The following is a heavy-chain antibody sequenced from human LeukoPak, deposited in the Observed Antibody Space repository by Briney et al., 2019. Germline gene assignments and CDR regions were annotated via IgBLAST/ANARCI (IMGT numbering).Heavy chain of an antibody. V-gene: IGHV3-30-3*01. CDR3: ARDLAAAGTAPIDY. Sequence: GGSLRLSCAGSGFTFRSYWMHWVRQAPGKGLEWVAVISYDGSNKYYADSVKGRFTISRDNSKNTLYLEMNSLRVEDTAVYYCARDLAAAGTAPIDYWGQGTLVTVSS. CDR2: ISYDGSNK. D-gene: IGHD6-13*01. J-gene: IGHJ4*02. CDR1: GFTFRSYW.